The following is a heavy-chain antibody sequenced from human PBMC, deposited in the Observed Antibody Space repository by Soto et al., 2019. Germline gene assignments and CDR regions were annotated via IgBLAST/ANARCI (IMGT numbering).Heavy chain of an antibody. CDR1: GGSFSGYY. D-gene: IGHD3-10*01. J-gene: IGHJ5*02. CDR3: AGGYYGAGSYSSWFAP. Sequence: QVQLQQWGAGLLKPSETLSLTCAVYGGSFSGYYWSWIRQPQGKGLVWIGEINHSGSTNYNPSLKSRVTISVDTSKNQFSLKLSSVAAADTAVYYCAGGYYGAGSYSSWFAPWGQGTLVTVSS. CDR2: INHSGST. V-gene: IGHV4-34*01.